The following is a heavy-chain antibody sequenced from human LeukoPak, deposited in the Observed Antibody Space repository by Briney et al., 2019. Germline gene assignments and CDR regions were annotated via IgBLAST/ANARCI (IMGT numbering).Heavy chain of an antibody. D-gene: IGHD3-10*01. CDR3: AREYYYGSGNYYNRIDY. CDR2: IDPNSGGT. Sequence: GASVKVSCKASGYTFTGYYIHWVRQAPGQGLEWMGWIDPNSGGTNYAQKFQGRVTMTRDTSISTAYMVLNRLRSDDTAVYYCAREYYYGSGNYYNRIDYWGQGTLVTVSS. CDR1: GYTFTGYY. V-gene: IGHV1-2*02. J-gene: IGHJ4*02.